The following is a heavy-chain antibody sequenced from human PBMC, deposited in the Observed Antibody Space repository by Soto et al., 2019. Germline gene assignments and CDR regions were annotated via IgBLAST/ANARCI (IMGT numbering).Heavy chain of an antibody. V-gene: IGHV4-39*01. J-gene: IGHJ6*02. Sequence: SETLSLTCTVSGGSISSSSYYWGWIRQPPGKGLEWIGSIYYSGSTYYNPSLKSRVTISVDTSKNQFSLKLSSVTAADTAVYYCARHVLEEVHEVGELFSYYYYGMDVWGQGTTVTVSS. CDR3: ARHVLEEVHEVGELFSYYYYGMDV. CDR1: GGSISSSSYY. D-gene: IGHD3-10*01. CDR2: IYYSGST.